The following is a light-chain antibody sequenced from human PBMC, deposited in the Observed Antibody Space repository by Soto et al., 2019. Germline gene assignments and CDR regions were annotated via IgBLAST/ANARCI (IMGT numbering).Light chain of an antibody. CDR3: QQYVSSPRT. CDR2: GAS. Sequence: EIVLTQSPGTLSLSPGERATLSCRASQSVSSGYLAWYQQKPGQAPRLFINGASTRAPGIPDRFSGSGSGADFTLTISRLEPEDLAVYYCQQYVSSPRTFGLGTKVDIK. CDR1: QSVSSGY. V-gene: IGKV3-20*01. J-gene: IGKJ1*01.